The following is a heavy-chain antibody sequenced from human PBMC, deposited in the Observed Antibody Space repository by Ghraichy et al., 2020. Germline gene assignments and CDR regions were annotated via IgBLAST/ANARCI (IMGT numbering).Heavy chain of an antibody. Sequence: GGSLRLSCAASGFTFSVHGMNWVRQAPGKGLEWVSYIHPSSGTIYYADSVKGRFTISRDNAKSSLNLQMNSLRDEDTAVYYCARTGGATVTTMWFDPWGQGTLVTVSS. V-gene: IGHV3-48*02. J-gene: IGHJ5*02. CDR2: IHPSSGTI. CDR1: GFTFSVHG. CDR3: ARTGGATVTTMWFDP. D-gene: IGHD4-17*01.